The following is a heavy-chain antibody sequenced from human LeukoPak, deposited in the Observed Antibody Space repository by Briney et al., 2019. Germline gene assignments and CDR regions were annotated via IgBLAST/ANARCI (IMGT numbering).Heavy chain of an antibody. CDR2: ISWNSGNI. V-gene: IGHV3-9*01. D-gene: IGHD6-19*01. J-gene: IGHJ6*03. CDR3: AKDIASGNGWPYYYYMDV. Sequence: GGSLRLSCAASGFTFDDYAMHWVRQAPGKGLEWVSGISWNSGNIGYADSVKGRFTISRDNAKNSLYLQMNSLRAEDTALYYCAKDIASGNGWPYYYYMDVWGKGTTVSVSS. CDR1: GFTFDDYA.